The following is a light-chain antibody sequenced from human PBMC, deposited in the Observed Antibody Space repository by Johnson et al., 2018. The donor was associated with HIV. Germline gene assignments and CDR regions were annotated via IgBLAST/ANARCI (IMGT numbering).Light chain of an antibody. CDR2: DTI. CDR3: GTWDFSLSVYV. Sequence: QSVLTQPPSVSAAPGQKVTISCSGRSSNIGNAYVSWYQQLPGTAPKLLIYDTIKRPSGIPDRFSGSKSGTSATLGITGLQTGDEADYYCGTWDFSLSVYVFGTGTKVTVL. CDR1: SSNIGNAY. V-gene: IGLV1-51*01. J-gene: IGLJ1*01.